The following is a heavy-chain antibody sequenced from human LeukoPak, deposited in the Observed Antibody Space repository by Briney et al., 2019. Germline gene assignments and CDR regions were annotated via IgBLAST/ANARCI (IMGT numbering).Heavy chain of an antibody. CDR2: IYYSGST. D-gene: IGHD3-3*01. Sequence: SETLSLTCTVSGGSISSYYWSWIRQPPGKGLEWIGYIYYSGSTNYNPSLKSRVTMSVDTSKNQFSLKLSSVTAADTAVYYCARVWRYYDFWSGYGYAFDIWGQGTMVTVSS. V-gene: IGHV4-59*01. J-gene: IGHJ3*02. CDR3: ARVWRYYDFWSGYGYAFDI. CDR1: GGSISSYY.